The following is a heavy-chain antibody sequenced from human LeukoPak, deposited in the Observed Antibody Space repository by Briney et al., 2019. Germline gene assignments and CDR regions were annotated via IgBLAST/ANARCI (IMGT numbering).Heavy chain of an antibody. J-gene: IGHJ6*03. Sequence: GGSLRLSCAASGFTFSDSFMSWVRQAPCKGLEWLSYISHSGITTYYADSVKGRFTISKDNAKNSLYLQMNSLSVEDTAVYFCARSETGTTSGRFYYFYMDVWGKGTTVTVSS. CDR1: GFTFSDSF. CDR2: ISHSGITT. V-gene: IGHV3-11*04. CDR3: ARSETGTTSGRFYYFYMDV. D-gene: IGHD1-1*01.